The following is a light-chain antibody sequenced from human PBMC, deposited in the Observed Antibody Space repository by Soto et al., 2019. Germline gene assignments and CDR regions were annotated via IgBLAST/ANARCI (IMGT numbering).Light chain of an antibody. CDR3: QHYHTYPWT. J-gene: IGKJ1*01. Sequence: DIQMTQSPSTLSASVGDKVTITCRASQTITRWLAWQQQKPGKAPKLLIYDVSTLKTGVPPRFSGSGSGTEFTLTISSLQPDDFATYYCQHYHTYPWTFGQGTKVEV. V-gene: IGKV1-5*01. CDR1: QTITRW. CDR2: DVS.